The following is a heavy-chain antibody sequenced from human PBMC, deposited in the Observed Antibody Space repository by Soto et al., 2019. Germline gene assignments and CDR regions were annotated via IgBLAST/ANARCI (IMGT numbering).Heavy chain of an antibody. CDR2: IRNKANSYTT. D-gene: IGHD3-9*01. Sequence: GESLKISCAASGFAFSDHYMDWVRQAPGKGLEWVGRIRNKANSYTTEYAASVKGRFTISRDASKDSLYLQMNSLKTEDTAVYYCARQHVLTGYFYGLDAWGQGTTVTVSS. CDR3: ARQHVLTGYFYGLDA. J-gene: IGHJ6*02. V-gene: IGHV3-72*01. CDR1: GFAFSDHY.